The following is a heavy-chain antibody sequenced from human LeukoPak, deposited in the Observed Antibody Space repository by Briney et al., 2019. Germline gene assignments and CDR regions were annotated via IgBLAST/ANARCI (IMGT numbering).Heavy chain of an antibody. CDR2: INPNSGGT. CDR3: ARAGRGSMVRGIYYGMDV. Sequence: GASVKVSCKASGYTFTGYYMHWVRPAPGQGLEWMGWINPNSGGTNYAQKFQGRVTMTRDTSISTAYMELSRLRSDDTAVYYCARAGRGSMVRGIYYGMDVWGQGTTVTVSS. D-gene: IGHD3-10*01. V-gene: IGHV1-2*02. CDR1: GYTFTGYY. J-gene: IGHJ6*02.